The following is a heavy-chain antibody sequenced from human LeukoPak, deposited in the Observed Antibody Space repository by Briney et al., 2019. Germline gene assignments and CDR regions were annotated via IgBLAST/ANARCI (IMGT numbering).Heavy chain of an antibody. J-gene: IGHJ6*02. CDR2: INYRGST. D-gene: IGHD3-3*01. V-gene: IGHV4-39*01. CDR1: AGSTSSSSSY. Sequence: SQTLSPTCPLSAGSTSSSSSYWGWIRHPPGKGLEWIGSINYRGSTYYNPSLKSPVTISVDTSKTQFTLKLSSVTAADTAVYYCAGEGDFWSGYYALSYYYYGMDGWGQGTTVTVSS. CDR3: AGEGDFWSGYYALSYYYYGMDG.